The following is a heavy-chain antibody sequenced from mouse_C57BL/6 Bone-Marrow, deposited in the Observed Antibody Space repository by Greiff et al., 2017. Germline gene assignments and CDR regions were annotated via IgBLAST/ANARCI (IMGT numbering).Heavy chain of an antibody. CDR3: ARPYDYDYAMDY. CDR1: GYTFTSYW. Sequence: QVQLQQPGAELVRPGSSVKLSCKASGYTFTSYWMHWVKQRPIQGLEWIGNIDPSDSETHYNQKFKDKATLTVDKSSSTAYMQLSSLTAEDSAVYYCARPYDYDYAMDYWGQGTSVTVSS. D-gene: IGHD2-4*01. CDR2: IDPSDSET. V-gene: IGHV1-52*01. J-gene: IGHJ4*01.